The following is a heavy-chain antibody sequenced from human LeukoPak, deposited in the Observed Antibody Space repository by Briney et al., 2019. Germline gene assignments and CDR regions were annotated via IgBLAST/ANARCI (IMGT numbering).Heavy chain of an antibody. D-gene: IGHD3-22*01. CDR3: ASLKNYYDSSGYLVTDAFDI. V-gene: IGHV1-46*01. Sequence: GASVKVSCKASGYTFSSSYMHWVRQAPGQGLEWMGLINPSGGTTIYAQRFQGRVTMTRDTSTSTAYMELRSLKSDDTAVYYCASLKNYYDSSGYLVTDAFDIWGQGTMVTVSS. J-gene: IGHJ3*02. CDR2: INPSGGTT. CDR1: GYTFSSSY.